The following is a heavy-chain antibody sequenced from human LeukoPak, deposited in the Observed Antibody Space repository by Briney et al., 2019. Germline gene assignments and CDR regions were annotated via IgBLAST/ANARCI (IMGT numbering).Heavy chain of an antibody. CDR3: AKAGVRYYCAGSFNFDY. J-gene: IGHJ4*02. CDR1: GFTFSSYA. Sequence: GGSLRLSCAASGFTFSSYAMSWIRQAPGKGLEWVSAISGSGGSTYYADSVKGRFTISRDNSKNTVYLQMNSLRAEDTAVYYCAKAGVRYYCAGSFNFDYWGQGTLVTVSS. CDR2: ISGSGGST. D-gene: IGHD3-10*01. V-gene: IGHV3-23*01.